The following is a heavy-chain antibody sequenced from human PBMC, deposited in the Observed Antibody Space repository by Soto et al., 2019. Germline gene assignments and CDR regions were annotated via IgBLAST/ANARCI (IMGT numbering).Heavy chain of an antibody. V-gene: IGHV3-30*18. CDR3: AKNSPRGWYDY. J-gene: IGHJ4*02. D-gene: IGHD6-19*01. CDR2: ISNIGNTK. CDR1: GFGFSDYG. Sequence: QVQLVESGGGVVQPGGSLRLSCAASGFGFSDYGMNWVRQAPGKGLEWVAFISNIGNTKYYADSVKGRFTISRDNSKNTLFLQMNSLRMEDTATYYCAKNSPRGWYDYWGQGTLVSVSS.